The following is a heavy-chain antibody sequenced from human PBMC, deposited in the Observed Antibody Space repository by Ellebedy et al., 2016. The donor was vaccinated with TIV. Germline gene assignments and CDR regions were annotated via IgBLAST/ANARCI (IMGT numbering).Heavy chain of an antibody. CDR3: AKDRLTSSGWFDY. CDR1: GFTFGNYA. CDR2: ISGDGCST. J-gene: IGHJ4*02. Sequence: GESLKISCAASGFTFGNYAMPWVCPAPGKGLECVSLISGDGCSTYYADSVKGRFTISRDNSKNSLYLQMNSLRTEDTALYYCAKDRLTSSGWFDYWGQGTLVSVSS. V-gene: IGHV3-43*02. D-gene: IGHD6-19*01.